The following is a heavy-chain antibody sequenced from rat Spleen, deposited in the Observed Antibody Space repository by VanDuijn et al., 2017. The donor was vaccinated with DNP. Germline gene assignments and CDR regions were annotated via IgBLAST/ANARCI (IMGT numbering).Heavy chain of an antibody. CDR2: INTGSGGT. CDR1: GYAFTTYY. J-gene: IGHJ3*01. CDR3: ARTIRVYYGLLPFAY. V-gene: IGHV1-43*01. Sequence: QVQLQQSGAELAKPDSSVKISCKASGYAFTTYYIAWIKQTTGQGLEYIGYINTGSGGTHYNEKFKGKATLTVDKSSSTAFMQLSSLTPDDSAVYYCARTIRVYYGLLPFAYWGQGSLVTVSS. D-gene: IGHD1-6*01.